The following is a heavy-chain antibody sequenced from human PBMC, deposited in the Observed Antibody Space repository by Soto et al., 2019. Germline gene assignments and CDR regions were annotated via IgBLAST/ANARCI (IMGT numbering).Heavy chain of an antibody. J-gene: IGHJ4*02. CDR3: AKDRMGAGVRGYFDS. D-gene: IGHD3-10*01. V-gene: IGHV3-30*18. CDR2: ISYDGSNK. Sequence: QVQLVESGGGVVQPGKSLRLSCAGSGFTFSSYGMDWVRQAPGKGLEWVAVISYDGSNKYYADSVKGRFTISRDNSKNTPYLQMSSLRADDTAVYYCAKDRMGAGVRGYFDSWGQGTLVTVSS. CDR1: GFTFSSYG.